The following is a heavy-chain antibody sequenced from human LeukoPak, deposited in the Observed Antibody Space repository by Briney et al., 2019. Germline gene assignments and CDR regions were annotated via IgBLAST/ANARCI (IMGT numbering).Heavy chain of an antibody. Sequence: GSVKVSCKASGYTFTSYGISWVRQAPGQGLEWMGWICAYNGNTNYAQKLQGRVTMTRNTSISTAYMELSSLRSEDTAVYYCARRGSHYYYYMDVWGKGTTVTISS. CDR1: GYTFTSYG. CDR2: ICAYNGNT. J-gene: IGHJ6*03. D-gene: IGHD3-16*01. V-gene: IGHV1-18*01. CDR3: ARRGSHYYYYMDV.